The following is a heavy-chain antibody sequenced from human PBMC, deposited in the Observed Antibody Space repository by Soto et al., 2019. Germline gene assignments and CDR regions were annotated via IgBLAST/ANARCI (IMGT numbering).Heavy chain of an antibody. CDR2: IYYSGST. Sequence: SETLSLTCTVSGGSISSYYWSWIRQPPGKGLEWIGYIYYSGSTNYNPSLKSRVTISVDTSKNQFSLKLSSVTAADTAVYYCARCLKDFWSGYYFDYWGQGTLVTGSS. CDR3: ARCLKDFWSGYYFDY. J-gene: IGHJ4*02. V-gene: IGHV4-59*01. D-gene: IGHD3-3*01. CDR1: GGSISSYY.